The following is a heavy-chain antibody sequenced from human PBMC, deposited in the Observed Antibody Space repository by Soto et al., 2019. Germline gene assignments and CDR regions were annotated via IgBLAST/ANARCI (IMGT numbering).Heavy chain of an antibody. Sequence: GGSLRLSCAASGFTFSSYAMSWVRQAPGKGLEWVSGISGSGDSTYYADSVKGRFTISRDNSKNTLYLQMNSLRAEDTAVYYCAKGVPGIAVAGTGYFQHWGQGTLVTVAS. J-gene: IGHJ1*01. CDR3: AKGVPGIAVAGTGYFQH. CDR1: GFTFSSYA. CDR2: ISGSGDST. V-gene: IGHV3-23*01. D-gene: IGHD6-19*01.